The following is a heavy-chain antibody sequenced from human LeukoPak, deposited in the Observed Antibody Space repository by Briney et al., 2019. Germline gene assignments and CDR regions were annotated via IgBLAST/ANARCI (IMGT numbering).Heavy chain of an antibody. Sequence: SSVKLSFKASGYTFTGNYMHWVRHAPGQGLEWMGGINPNSGDTNYAQKLQGRVTMTRDTSISTAYMELSRLKSDDTAVYYCAVSYDFWGGYLNHDYWGQGTLVTVSS. CDR1: GYTFTGNY. CDR3: AVSYDFWGGYLNHDY. V-gene: IGHV1-2*02. D-gene: IGHD3-3*01. J-gene: IGHJ4*02. CDR2: INPNSGDT.